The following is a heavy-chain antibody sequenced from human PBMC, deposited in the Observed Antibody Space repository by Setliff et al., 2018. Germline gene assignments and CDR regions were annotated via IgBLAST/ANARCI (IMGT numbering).Heavy chain of an antibody. D-gene: IGHD2-21*01. CDR1: GFSLSTSLVG. CDR2: IYWNDEK. J-gene: IGHJ4*02. CDR3: AHIAGGGNSPRHDY. Sequence: SGPTLVNPTQTLTLTCTFSGFSLSTSLVGVGWIRQPPGKALEWLALIYWNDEKRYSPSLKSRLTITKDTSKNQVVLTMTNMDPVHTATYYCAHIAGGGNSPRHDYWGQGTLVTVSS. V-gene: IGHV2-5*01.